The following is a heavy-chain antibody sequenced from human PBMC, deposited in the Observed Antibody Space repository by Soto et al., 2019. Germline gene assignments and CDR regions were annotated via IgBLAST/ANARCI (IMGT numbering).Heavy chain of an antibody. CDR3: AKCAFLMATSGGWFNWFDP. Sequence: EVQLLESGGTLVQPGESLRLSCEVSGFSFSSFAMNWVRQAPGEGLEWVSSIRGTATSYADSVKGRFTISRDNSKNTVDLPKNTLRGEDTAVNYWAKCAFLMATSGGWFNWFDPWGQGTLVIVSS. CDR1: GFSFSSFA. D-gene: IGHD2-15*01. CDR2: IRGTAT. J-gene: IGHJ5*02. V-gene: IGHV3-23*01.